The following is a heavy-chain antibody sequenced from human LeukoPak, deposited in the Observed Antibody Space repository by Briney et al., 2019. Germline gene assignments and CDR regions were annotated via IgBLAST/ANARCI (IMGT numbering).Heavy chain of an antibody. CDR3: AKAHLDYYDSGGSDY. J-gene: IGHJ4*02. CDR2: ISYDGSNK. CDR1: GFTFSSYG. D-gene: IGHD3-22*01. Sequence: PGGSLRLSCAASGFTFSSYGMHWVRQAPGKGLEWVAVISYDGSNKYYADSVKGRFTISRDNSKNTLYLQMNSLRAEDTAVYYCAKAHLDYYDSGGSDYWGQGTLVTVSS. V-gene: IGHV3-30*18.